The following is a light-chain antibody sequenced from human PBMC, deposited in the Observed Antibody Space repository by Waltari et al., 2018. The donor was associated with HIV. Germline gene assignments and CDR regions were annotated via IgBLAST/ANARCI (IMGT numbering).Light chain of an antibody. J-gene: IGLJ2*01. CDR2: EVN. V-gene: IGLV2-23*02. Sequence: QPALPQPASASGSPGQSITIPCTGTSSHVGTYHLVSWYQQRPDKAPRLVIYEVNQRPSGISNRFSGSKSGNTASLTISGLQADDEADYFCCSYAGSPNYLLFGGGTKLTVL. CDR1: SSHVGTYHL. CDR3: CSYAGSPNYLL.